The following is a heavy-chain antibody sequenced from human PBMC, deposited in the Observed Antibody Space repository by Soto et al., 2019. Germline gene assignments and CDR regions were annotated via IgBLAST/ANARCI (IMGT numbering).Heavy chain of an antibody. CDR3: ARVLRGWFDP. CDR1: GGSITSANW. CDR2: ISHSGIT. Sequence: SKTLSLTCAVSGGSITSANWWTWVRQPPGGGLEWIGEISHSGITNYKASLKSRVTMSVDKTKNDVSLKLTSVTAADTAVYYCARVLRGWFDPWGQGTPVTVSS. V-gene: IGHV4-4*02. J-gene: IGHJ5*02.